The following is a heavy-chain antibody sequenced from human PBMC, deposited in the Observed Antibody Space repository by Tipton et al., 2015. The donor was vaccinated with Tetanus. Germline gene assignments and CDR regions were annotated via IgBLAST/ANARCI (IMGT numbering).Heavy chain of an antibody. J-gene: IGHJ4*02. CDR2: INPNGNT. Sequence: QLVQSGAEVRKPGASVQVSCRGSGYSFTNYYIHWVRQAPGQGPEWMGWINPNGNTKYARKFEGSVPMSIDTSISTVYLGLSRLTSEDTAVYYCARLIYGSGSYYYALWGQGTLVTASS. D-gene: IGHD3-10*01. CDR1: GYSFTNYY. V-gene: IGHV1-2*04. CDR3: ARLIYGSGSYYYAL.